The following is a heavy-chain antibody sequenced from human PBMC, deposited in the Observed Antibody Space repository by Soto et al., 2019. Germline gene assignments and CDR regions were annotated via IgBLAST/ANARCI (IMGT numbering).Heavy chain of an antibody. D-gene: IGHD5-12*01. CDR1: GFTFSTYA. J-gene: IGHJ4*02. CDR2: ITGSGGDT. V-gene: IGHV3-23*01. CDR3: ANGGPYDSLDS. Sequence: GGSLRLSCAASGFTFSTYAMTWVRQAPGKGLEWVSSITGSGGDTKYAYSVKGRFTISRDNSQHTLFLQMNSLRAEDTAIYYCANGGPYDSLDSWGQGTLVTVSS.